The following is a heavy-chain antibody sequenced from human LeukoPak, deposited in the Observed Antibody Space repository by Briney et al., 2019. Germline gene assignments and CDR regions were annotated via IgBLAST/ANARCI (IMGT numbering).Heavy chain of an antibody. CDR3: ARGSRYSSGQY. V-gene: IGHV1-2*02. CDR2: INPNSGGT. D-gene: IGHD6-19*01. Sequence: ASVKVSCKASGYTFTGYYMHWVRQAPGQGLEWMGWINPNSGGTSYAQSFQGRVTMTRDTSISTAYMELSRLRSDDTAVYCCARGSRYSSGQYWGQGTLVTVSS. CDR1: GYTFTGYY. J-gene: IGHJ4*02.